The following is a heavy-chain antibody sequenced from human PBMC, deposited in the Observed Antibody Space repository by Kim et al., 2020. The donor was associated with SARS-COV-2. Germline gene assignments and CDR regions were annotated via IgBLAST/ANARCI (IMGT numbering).Heavy chain of an antibody. J-gene: IGHJ3*02. CDR3: SRDGEVGGDTIAFDI. CDR2: IYSGGST. CDR1: GFTVSSIY. Sequence: GGSLRLSCAASGFTVSSIYMSWVRQAPGKGLEWVSGIYSGGSTYYADSVKGRFTISRDNSKNTLYLQMNSLRADDTAVYYWSRDGEVGGDTIAFDIWGQGTIVTVSS. D-gene: IGHD5-18*01. V-gene: IGHV3-66*01.